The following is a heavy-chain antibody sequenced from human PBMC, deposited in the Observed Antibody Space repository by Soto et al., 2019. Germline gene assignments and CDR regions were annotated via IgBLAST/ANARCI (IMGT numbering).Heavy chain of an antibody. CDR1: GGTFSSLG. CDR3: APRGTQGRWLEFADY. Sequence: QVQLVQSGAEVKRPGSSVKVSCEASGGTFSSLGFTWVRQAPGQGLEWMGGIIPISGRTTFAPKFLGRVTITADESTRTIYMELTALTSADTAIYYCAPRGTQGRWLEFADYWGQGTLVTVSS. CDR2: IIPISGRT. J-gene: IGHJ4*02. D-gene: IGHD5-12*01. V-gene: IGHV1-69*01.